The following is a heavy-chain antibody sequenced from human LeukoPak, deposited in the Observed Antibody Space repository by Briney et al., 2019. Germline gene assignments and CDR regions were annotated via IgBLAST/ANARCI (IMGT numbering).Heavy chain of an antibody. CDR3: AREVDEAFEI. J-gene: IGHJ3*02. Sequence: KSGGSLRLPCVVSGFTISSHSINWVRQAPGKGLEWVSSISENSKDIFYVDSVKGRFTISRDNAKNSLYLQMNSLRADDTAVYYCAREVDEAFEIWGQGTMVTVSS. CDR1: GFTISSHS. V-gene: IGHV3-21*01. CDR2: ISENSKDI.